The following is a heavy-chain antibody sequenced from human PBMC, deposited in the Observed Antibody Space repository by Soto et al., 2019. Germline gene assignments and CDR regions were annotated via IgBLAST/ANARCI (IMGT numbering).Heavy chain of an antibody. J-gene: IGHJ4*02. CDR2: NSGSGGST. D-gene: IGHD3-9*01. CDR3: AKAKDYNILTGYYPSKKQYYFDY. Sequence: GGSMRLSCAASGFTFSSYAMSWVRQAPGKGLEWVSANSGSGGSTYYADSVKGRFAISRDNSKNTLYLQMNSLRAEDTAVYYCAKAKDYNILTGYYPSKKQYYFDYWGQGTLVTVSS. V-gene: IGHV3-23*01. CDR1: GFTFSSYA.